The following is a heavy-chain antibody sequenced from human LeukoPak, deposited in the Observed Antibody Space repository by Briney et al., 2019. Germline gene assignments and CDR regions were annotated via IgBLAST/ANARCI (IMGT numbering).Heavy chain of an antibody. J-gene: IGHJ6*02. CDR1: GFTFSSYE. CDR2: ISSSGSTI. Sequence: PGGSLRLSCAASGFTFSSYEMNWVRQAPGKGLEWVSYISSSGSTIYYADSVKGRFTISRDNAKNSLYLQMNSLRAEDTAEYYCARDRTDGMDVWGQGTTVTVSS. V-gene: IGHV3-48*03. CDR3: ARDRTDGMDV.